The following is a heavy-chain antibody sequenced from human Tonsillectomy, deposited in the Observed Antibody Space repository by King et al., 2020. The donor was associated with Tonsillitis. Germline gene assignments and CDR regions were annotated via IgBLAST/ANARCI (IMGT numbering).Heavy chain of an antibody. D-gene: IGHD2-21*02. Sequence: VQLVESGAEVKKPGESLKISCKGSGYSFTSYWIGWVRQMPGKCLECMGSIYPGDSDTRYSPSFQGHVTISADKSISTAYLQWSSLKASDTAMYYCARPRHCGGDCYSHYYFDYWGQGTLVTVSS. CDR2: IYPGDSDT. CDR3: ARPRHCGGDCYSHYYFDY. J-gene: IGHJ4*02. CDR1: GYSFTSYW. V-gene: IGHV5-51*01.